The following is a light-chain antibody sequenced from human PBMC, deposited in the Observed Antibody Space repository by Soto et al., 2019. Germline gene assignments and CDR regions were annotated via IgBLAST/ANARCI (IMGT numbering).Light chain of an antibody. CDR2: GAS. CDR3: QHYSSELLP. CDR1: QSVSSSY. J-gene: IGKJ4*01. V-gene: IGKV3-20*01. Sequence: EIVLTQSPGTLSLSPGERATLSCRASQSVSSSYLAWYQQKPGQAPRLLIYGASSRATGIPDRFSGSGSGTDFTLTISRLEPEDFAVYYCQHYSSELLPFGGGTTVEIK.